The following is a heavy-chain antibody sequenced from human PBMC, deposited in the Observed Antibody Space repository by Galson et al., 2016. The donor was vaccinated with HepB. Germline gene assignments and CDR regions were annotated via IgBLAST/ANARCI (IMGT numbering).Heavy chain of an antibody. Sequence: QSGAEVKKPGESLKISCQGSGYSFGNYWIAWVRQTPVKGLEWLGIIYPGDSETKYSPSFQGQVTISADMSIRTAYLQLNSLRASDTAIYYCARTYSTFGGTKFDYWGLGTLVTVSS. V-gene: IGHV5-51*01. CDR1: GYSFGNYW. CDR2: IYPGDSET. J-gene: IGHJ4*02. CDR3: ARTYSTFGGTKFDY. D-gene: IGHD3-16*01.